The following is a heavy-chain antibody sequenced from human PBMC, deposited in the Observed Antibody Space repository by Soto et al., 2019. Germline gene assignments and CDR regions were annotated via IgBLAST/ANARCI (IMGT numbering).Heavy chain of an antibody. J-gene: IGHJ4*02. D-gene: IGHD6-19*01. CDR2: IFHSGSS. Sequence: SETLSLTCTVSGGSVTGFYWSWIRQPPGKGLEWIWCIFHSGSSNYQHSLSSRLTISVDTSKPQISLRLTSVTAADMAVYYCPRASGLGVAPIDYWGQGTLVTVS. V-gene: IGHV4-59*02. CDR3: PRASGLGVAPIDY. CDR1: GGSVTGFY.